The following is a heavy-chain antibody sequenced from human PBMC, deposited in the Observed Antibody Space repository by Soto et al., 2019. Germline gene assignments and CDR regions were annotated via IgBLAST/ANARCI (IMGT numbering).Heavy chain of an antibody. CDR2: IYYSGST. J-gene: IGHJ6*02. CDR1: GGSISSSSYY. Sequence: NPSETLSLTCTVSGGSISSSSYYWGWIRQPPGKGLEWIGSIYYSGSTYYNPSLKSRVTISVDTSKNQFSLKLSSVTAADTAVYYCARHWRKDYYYYGMDVWGQGTTVTVSS. V-gene: IGHV4-39*01. CDR3: ARHWRKDYYYYGMDV. D-gene: IGHD2-15*01.